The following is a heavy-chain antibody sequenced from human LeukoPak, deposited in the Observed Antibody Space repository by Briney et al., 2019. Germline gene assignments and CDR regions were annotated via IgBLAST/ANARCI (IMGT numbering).Heavy chain of an antibody. CDR2: IYHSGST. V-gene: IGHV4-4*02. J-gene: IGHJ3*02. D-gene: IGHD1-1*01. CDR3: ARDLATGTTGAFDI. CDR1: GGSISSSNW. Sequence: SETLSLTCAVSGGSISSSNWWSWVRQPPGKGLEWIGEIYHSGSTNYNPSLKSRVTISVDKSKNQFSLKLSSVTAADTAVYYCARDLATGTTGAFDIWGQGTMVTVSS.